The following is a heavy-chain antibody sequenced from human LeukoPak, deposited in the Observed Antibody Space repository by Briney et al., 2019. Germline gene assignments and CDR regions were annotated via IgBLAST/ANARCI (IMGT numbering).Heavy chain of an antibody. J-gene: IGHJ4*02. V-gene: IGHV3-23*01. Sequence: GGSLRLSCAASRFTFSSYAMTWVRQPPGKGLEWVAAISGSGATTYYADFAKGRFSISRDNSENTLYLQMYSLRAEDTAVYYCAEFFAPSGGASGWPWTIDNWGQGTLVSVSS. D-gene: IGHD6-25*01. CDR3: AEFFAPSGGASGWPWTIDN. CDR1: RFTFSSYA. CDR2: ISGSGATT.